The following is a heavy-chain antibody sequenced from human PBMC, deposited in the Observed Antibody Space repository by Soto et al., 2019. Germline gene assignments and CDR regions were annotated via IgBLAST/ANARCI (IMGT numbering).Heavy chain of an antibody. CDR3: ARHSPTYTGYVGRGTNY. CDR2: IYYSGSS. CDR1: GGSIRSGDSY. V-gene: IGHV4-30-4*01. J-gene: IGHJ4*01. Sequence: QVQLQESGPGLVKPSQTLSLTCTVSGGSIRSGDSYWSWIRQPPGKGLEWIGFIYYSGSSFYNPSLKSRVTISVDTSKNQFSLKLNSVTAADTAVYFCARHSPTYTGYVGRGTNYWGHGTLVTVSS. D-gene: IGHD5-12*01.